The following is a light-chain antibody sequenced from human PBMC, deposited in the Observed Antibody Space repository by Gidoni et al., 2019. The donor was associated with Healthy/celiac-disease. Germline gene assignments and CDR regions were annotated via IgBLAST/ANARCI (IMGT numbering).Light chain of an antibody. J-gene: IGKJ1*01. CDR1: QSISSY. CDR2: AAS. V-gene: IGKV1-39*01. Sequence: DIQMTQSPSSLSASVGDRVTITCRASQSISSYLNWYQQKPGKAPKLLIYAASSLQSGVPSRFSGSGSGTDFTLTISSLQPEDFATYYCQQSYSTWTFXHXTKVEIK. CDR3: QQSYSTWT.